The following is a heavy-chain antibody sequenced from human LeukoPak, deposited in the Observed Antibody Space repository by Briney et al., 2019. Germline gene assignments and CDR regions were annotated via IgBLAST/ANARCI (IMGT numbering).Heavy chain of an antibody. CDR2: INYSGGT. Sequence: SETLSLTCAVYGGSFSDYYWSWIRQPPGKGLEWIGEINYSGGTSYNPSLKSRVTISVDTSKNQFSLKLTSVTAADTAVYYCARQQSASNWFDPWGQGTLVTVSS. V-gene: IGHV4-34*01. CDR3: ARQQSASNWFDP. CDR1: GGSFSDYY. J-gene: IGHJ5*02. D-gene: IGHD6-13*01.